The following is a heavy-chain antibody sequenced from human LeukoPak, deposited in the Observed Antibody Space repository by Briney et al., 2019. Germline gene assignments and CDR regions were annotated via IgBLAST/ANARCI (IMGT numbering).Heavy chain of an antibody. CDR3: AKGRVNNDY. Sequence: GGSLRLSCAASGFTFSGSWMSWVRQAPGKGLEWVANIKADGNEKYYVDSVKGRFTISRDNAKNSLYLQMNSLRAEDTALYYCAKGRVNNDYWDQGTLVTVSS. CDR2: IKADGNEK. J-gene: IGHJ4*02. D-gene: IGHD1/OR15-1a*01. CDR1: GFTFSGSW. V-gene: IGHV3-7*03.